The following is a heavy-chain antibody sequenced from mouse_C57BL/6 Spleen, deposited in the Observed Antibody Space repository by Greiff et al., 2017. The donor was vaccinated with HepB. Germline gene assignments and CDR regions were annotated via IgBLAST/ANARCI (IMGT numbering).Heavy chain of an antibody. J-gene: IGHJ2*01. CDR2: IYPGDGDT. D-gene: IGHD1-1*01. Sequence: VQLQQSGPELVKPGASVKISCKASGYAFSSSWMNWVKQRPGKGLEWIGRIYPGDGDTNYNGKFKGKATLTADKSSSTAYMQLSSLTSEDSAVYFCARPLFTTVVAVYYFDYWGQGTTLTVSS. V-gene: IGHV1-82*01. CDR1: GYAFSSSW. CDR3: ARPLFTTVVAVYYFDY.